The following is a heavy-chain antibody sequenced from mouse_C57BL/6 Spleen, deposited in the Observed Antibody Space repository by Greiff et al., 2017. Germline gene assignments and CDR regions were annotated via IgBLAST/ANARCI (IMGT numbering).Heavy chain of an antibody. J-gene: IGHJ4*01. CDR3: ARHRSNYGYAMDY. V-gene: IGHV5-15*01. D-gene: IGHD2-5*01. Sequence: EVKLVASGGGLVQPGGSLKLSCAASGFPFSDYGMAWVRQAPREGPEWVAFISNLAYSIYYADTVTGRFTISRENAKNTLYLEMSSLRSEDTAMYYCARHRSNYGYAMDYWGQGTSVTVSS. CDR2: ISNLAYSI. CDR1: GFPFSDYG.